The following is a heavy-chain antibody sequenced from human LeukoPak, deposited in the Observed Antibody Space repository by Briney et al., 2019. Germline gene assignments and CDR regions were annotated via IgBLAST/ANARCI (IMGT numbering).Heavy chain of an antibody. CDR1: GFTLSIYE. V-gene: IGHV3-48*03. J-gene: IGHJ6*04. CDR3: AELGITMIGGV. CDR2: ISSSGSTI. Sequence: GGSLRLSCAASGFTLSIYEMNWVRQPPGKGLEWVSYISSSGSTIYYADSVKGRFTISRDNAKNSLYLQMNSLRAEDTAVYYCAELGITMIGGVWGKGTTVTISS. D-gene: IGHD3-10*02.